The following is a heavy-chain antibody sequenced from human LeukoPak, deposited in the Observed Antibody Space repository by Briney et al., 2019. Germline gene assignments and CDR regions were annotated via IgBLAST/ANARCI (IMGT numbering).Heavy chain of an antibody. J-gene: IGHJ4*02. Sequence: PSETLSLTCTVSGGSISSYYWSWIRQPPGKGLEWIGYIYYSGSTNYNPSLKSRVTISVDTSKNQFSLKLSSVAAADTAMYYCARSPRGCSGGSCYDYWGQGTLVTVSP. CDR2: IYYSGST. CDR1: GGSISSYY. D-gene: IGHD2-15*01. CDR3: ARSPRGCSGGSCYDY. V-gene: IGHV4-59*01.